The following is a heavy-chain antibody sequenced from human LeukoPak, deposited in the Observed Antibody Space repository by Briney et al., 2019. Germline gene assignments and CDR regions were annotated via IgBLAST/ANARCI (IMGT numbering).Heavy chain of an antibody. V-gene: IGHV4-61*08. J-gene: IGHJ4*02. Sequence: SETLSLTCTVSGGSVSSGGYYWSWIRQPPGKGLEWIGYIYSSGSTNYNSSLKSRVTISVDTSKNQFSLKLSSVTAADTAVYYCARSGGYSSPQNYWGQGTLVTVSS. CDR2: IYSSGST. CDR3: ARSGGYSSPQNY. D-gene: IGHD6-19*01. CDR1: GGSVSSGGYY.